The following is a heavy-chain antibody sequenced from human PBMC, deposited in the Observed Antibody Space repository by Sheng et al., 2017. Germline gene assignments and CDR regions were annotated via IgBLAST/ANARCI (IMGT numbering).Heavy chain of an antibody. CDR2: IIPILGIA. CDR1: GGTFSSYT. Sequence: QVQLVQSGAEVKKPGSSVKVSCKASGGTFSSYTISWVRQAPGQGLEWMGRIIPILGIANYAQKFQGRVTITADKSTSTAYMELSSLRSEDTAVYYCARGCCSYDTSYYYYMDVWGKGTTVTVSS. D-gene: IGHD3-22*01. CDR3: ARGCCSYDTSYYYYMDV. J-gene: IGHJ6*03. V-gene: IGHV1-69*02.